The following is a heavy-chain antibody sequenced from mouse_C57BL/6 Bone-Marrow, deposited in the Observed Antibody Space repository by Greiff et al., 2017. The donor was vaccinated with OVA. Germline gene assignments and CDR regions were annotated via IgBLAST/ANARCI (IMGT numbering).Heavy chain of an antibody. J-gene: IGHJ2*01. CDR1: GFTFSDYG. V-gene: IGHV5-17*01. D-gene: IGHD6-5*01. CDR2: ISSGSSTI. Sequence: EVKLVESGGGLVKPGGSLKLSCAASGFTFSDYGMHWVRQAPEKGLEWVAYISSGSSTIYYADTVKGRFTLSRDNAKNTLFLLMTSLRYEDTAMYYCARESLYYFDYWGQGTTLTVSS. CDR3: ARESLYYFDY.